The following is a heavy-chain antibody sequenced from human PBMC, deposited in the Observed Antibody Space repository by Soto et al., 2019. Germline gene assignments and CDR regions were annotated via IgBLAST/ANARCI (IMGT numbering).Heavy chain of an antibody. CDR1: AFTLRSYG. V-gene: IGHV3-30*18. CDR3: AKDPASAAGTFFDYYHYMDV. Sequence: QVQLVESGGGAVQPGRSLRLSCTASAFTLRSYGMHWIRQAPGKGLEWVAVISHDGGNKYYADSVRGRFTISRDNSKNMIYLQMNSLRAEDTAVYYCAKDPASAAGTFFDYYHYMDVWGKGTTVTVSS. J-gene: IGHJ6*03. D-gene: IGHD6-13*01. CDR2: ISHDGGNK.